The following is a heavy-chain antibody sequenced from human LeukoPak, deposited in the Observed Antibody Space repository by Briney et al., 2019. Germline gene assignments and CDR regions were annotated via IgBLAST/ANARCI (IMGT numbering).Heavy chain of an antibody. D-gene: IGHD3-9*01. CDR2: MNPNSGGT. V-gene: IGHV1-2*06. J-gene: IGHJ6*03. CDR3: AIGGLILRYFVDYYYYYMDV. CDR1: GYIFIGYY. Sequence: GASVKVSCKASGYIFIGYYMHWVRQAPGKGLEWMGRMNPNSGGTKYAQKFQGRVTMTRDTSISTAYMELSRLRSDDTAVYYCAIGGLILRYFVDYYYYYMDVWGKGTTVTVSS.